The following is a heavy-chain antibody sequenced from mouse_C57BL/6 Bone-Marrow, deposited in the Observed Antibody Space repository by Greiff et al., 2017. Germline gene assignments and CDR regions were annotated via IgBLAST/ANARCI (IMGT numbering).Heavy chain of an antibody. CDR3: ARYEYDGYYYAMDD. V-gene: IGHV1-82*01. CDR1: GYAFSSSW. D-gene: IGHD2-4*01. Sequence: QVQLQQSGPELVKPGASVKISCKASGYAFSSSWMNWVKQRPGKGLEWIGRIYPGDGDTNYNGKFKGKATLTADKSTSTAYMQLSRLTSEDSAVYFCARYEYDGYYYAMDDWGQGTSVTVSS. CDR2: IYPGDGDT. J-gene: IGHJ4*01.